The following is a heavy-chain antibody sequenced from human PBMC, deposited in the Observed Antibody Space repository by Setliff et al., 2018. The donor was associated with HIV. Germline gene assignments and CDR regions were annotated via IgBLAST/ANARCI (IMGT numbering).Heavy chain of an antibody. CDR3: ARDWCSNWTNYFDY. V-gene: IGHV1-18*01. D-gene: IGHD1-20*01. J-gene: IGHJ4*02. CDR2: ISTYNGNT. Sequence: VKVSCKASGYTFTTYGINWVRQAPGQGLEWMGWISTYNGNTNYAQKFQGRVTMTTDTSSNTAYMELRSLRSDDTAMYYCARDWCSNWTNYFDYWGRGTLVTVSS. CDR1: GYTFTTYG.